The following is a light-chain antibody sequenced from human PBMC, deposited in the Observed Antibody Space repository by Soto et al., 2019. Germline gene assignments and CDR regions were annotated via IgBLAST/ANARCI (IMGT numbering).Light chain of an antibody. CDR3: QHYGNSSYT. CDR2: DTS. V-gene: IGKV3-20*01. Sequence: EIVLPQSPGTLSLSPGERATLSCRASQSVGSRYLAWYQQKPGQAPRLLIYDTSSRATGISDRFSGSGSGTNFTLIIRRLEPEDLAVYYCQHYGNSSYTFGQGTKVDIK. J-gene: IGKJ2*01. CDR1: QSVGSRY.